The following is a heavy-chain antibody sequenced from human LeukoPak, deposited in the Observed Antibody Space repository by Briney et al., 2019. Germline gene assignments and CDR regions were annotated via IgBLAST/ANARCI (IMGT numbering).Heavy chain of an antibody. Sequence: SETLSLTCAVYGGSFSGYYWSWIRQPPGKGLEWIGEINHSGSTNYNPSLKSRVTISVDTSKNQFSLKLSSVTAADTAVYYCASGGYSSSWYWQKRNWFDPWGQGTLVTVSS. J-gene: IGHJ5*02. CDR3: ASGGYSSSWYWQKRNWFDP. V-gene: IGHV4-34*01. D-gene: IGHD6-13*01. CDR1: GGSFSGYY. CDR2: INHSGST.